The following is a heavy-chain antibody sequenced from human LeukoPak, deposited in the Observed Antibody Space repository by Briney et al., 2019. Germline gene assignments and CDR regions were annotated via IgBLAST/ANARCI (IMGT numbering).Heavy chain of an antibody. CDR1: GYSISSGYY. D-gene: IGHD3-16*02. V-gene: IGHV4-38-2*02. Sequence: PSETLSLTCAVSGYSISSGYYWGWIRQPPGKGLEWIGSIYHSGSTYYNPSLKSRVTISVDTSKNQFSLKLSSVTAADTAVYYCARDRRVWGSCREFDYWGQGTLVTVSS. CDR3: ARDRRVWGSCREFDY. J-gene: IGHJ4*02. CDR2: IYHSGST.